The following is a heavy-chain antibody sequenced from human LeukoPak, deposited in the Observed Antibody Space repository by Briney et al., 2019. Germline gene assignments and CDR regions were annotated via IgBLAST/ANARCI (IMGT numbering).Heavy chain of an antibody. J-gene: IGHJ4*02. D-gene: IGHD3-10*01. CDR3: ATLSSSGTPFDC. Sequence: PGGSLRLSCAASGFTFSNHWMHWVRQAPGKGLVWVSNINGDGSTTRYVDSVKGRFTISRDNAKNTLYLQMNSLRAEDTAVYYCATLSSSGTPFDCWGQGTLVTVSS. CDR1: GFTFSNHW. CDR2: INGDGSTT. V-gene: IGHV3-74*01.